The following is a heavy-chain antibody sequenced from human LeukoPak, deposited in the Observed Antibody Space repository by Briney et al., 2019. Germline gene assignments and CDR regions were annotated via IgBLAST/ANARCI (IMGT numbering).Heavy chain of an antibody. V-gene: IGHV3-48*03. Sequence: GGSLRLSCAASGFTFSSYEMNWVLQAPGKGLEWVSYISSSGSTIYYADSVKGRFTISRDNAKNSLYLQMNSLRAEDTAVYYCARAIRGGRYFDWHYYFDYWGQGTLVTVSS. CDR1: GFTFSSYE. CDR3: ARAIRGGRYFDWHYYFDY. J-gene: IGHJ4*02. D-gene: IGHD3-9*01. CDR2: ISSSGSTI.